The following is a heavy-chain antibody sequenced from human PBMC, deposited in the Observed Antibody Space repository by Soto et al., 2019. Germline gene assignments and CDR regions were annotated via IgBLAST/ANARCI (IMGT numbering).Heavy chain of an antibody. Sequence: QVQLQESGPGLVKPSETLSLTCTVSGGSIGSYYWSWIRQPPGKGLEWIGYIYYSGSTKYNPSLKSRVTISVDTSKNQFSLKLTSLTAADTAVYFCARDFRYAGYDSTGYYYGGHFDYWGQGMVVAVSS. CDR3: ARDFRYAGYDSTGYYYGGHFDY. CDR2: IYYSGST. CDR1: GGSIGSYY. V-gene: IGHV4-59*01. D-gene: IGHD3-22*01. J-gene: IGHJ4*02.